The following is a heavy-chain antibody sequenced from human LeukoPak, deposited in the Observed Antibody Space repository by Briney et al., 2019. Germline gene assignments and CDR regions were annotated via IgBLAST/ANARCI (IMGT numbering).Heavy chain of an antibody. CDR1: GFTFRNYE. CDR3: AGGDSSGYYPIDY. CDR2: ISSSGSTI. Sequence: GGSLRLSCAASGFTFRNYEMKWVRQAPGKGLEWVSYISSSGSTIYYADSVKGRFTISRDNAKNSLYLQMNSLRAEDTAVYYCAGGDSSGYYPIDYWGQGTLVTVSS. J-gene: IGHJ4*02. V-gene: IGHV3-48*03. D-gene: IGHD3-22*01.